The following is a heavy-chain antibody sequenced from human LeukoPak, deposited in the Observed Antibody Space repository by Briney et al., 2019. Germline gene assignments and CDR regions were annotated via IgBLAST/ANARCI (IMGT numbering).Heavy chain of an antibody. D-gene: IGHD1-26*01. CDR1: GYTFTSYD. CDR3: ALSVVGATYDAFDI. V-gene: IGHV1-69*13. Sequence: GASVKVSCKASGYTFTSYDINWVRQAPGQGLEWMGGVIPIFGAANYAQKFQGRVTITADESTSTAYMELSSLRSEDTAVYYCALSVVGATYDAFDIWGQGTMVTVSS. CDR2: VIPIFGAA. J-gene: IGHJ3*02.